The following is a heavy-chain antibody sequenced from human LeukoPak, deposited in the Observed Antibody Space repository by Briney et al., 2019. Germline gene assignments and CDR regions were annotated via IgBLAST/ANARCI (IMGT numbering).Heavy chain of an antibody. CDR1: GYTFTSYG. D-gene: IGHD3-9*01. J-gene: IGHJ4*02. CDR3: ARAGDYDILTGYYPVFYFDY. Sequence: GASVKVSCKASGYTFTSYGISWVRQAPGQGLEWMGWISAYNGNTNYAQKLQGRVTMTTDTSTSTAYMELRSLRSDDTAVYYCARAGDYDILTGYYPVFYFDYWGQGTLVTVSS. V-gene: IGHV1-18*01. CDR2: ISAYNGNT.